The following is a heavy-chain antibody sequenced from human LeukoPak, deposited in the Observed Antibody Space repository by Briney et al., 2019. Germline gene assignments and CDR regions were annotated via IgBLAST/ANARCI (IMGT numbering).Heavy chain of an antibody. D-gene: IGHD2-21*01. CDR1: GFIFNTYS. J-gene: IGHJ4*02. V-gene: IGHV3-48*01. Sequence: GGSLRLSRAASGFIFNTYSMNWVRQAPGKGLEWLSYITSTSYAMYYADSVKGRFTISRDNARDSLYLQMNSLRAEDTAVYYCARVAPGHDVGRGYFDYWGQGTLVTVSS. CDR3: ARVAPGHDVGRGYFDY. CDR2: ITSTSYAM.